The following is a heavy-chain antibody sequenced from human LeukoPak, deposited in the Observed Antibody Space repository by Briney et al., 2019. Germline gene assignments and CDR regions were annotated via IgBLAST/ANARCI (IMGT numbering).Heavy chain of an antibody. V-gene: IGHV1-18*01. CDR2: ISAYNGNT. CDR3: ARDAPYYYDSSGPKAFDI. J-gene: IGHJ3*02. Sequence: ASVKVACKASGYTFTSYGISWVRQAPGQGLEWMGWISAYNGNTNYAQKLQGRVTMNTDTYTSTAYMELRSLRSDDTAVYYCARDAPYYYDSSGPKAFDIWGQGTMVTVSS. CDR1: GYTFTSYG. D-gene: IGHD3-22*01.